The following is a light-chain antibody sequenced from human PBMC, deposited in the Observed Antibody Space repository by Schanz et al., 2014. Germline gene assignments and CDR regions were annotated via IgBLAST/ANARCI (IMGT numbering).Light chain of an antibody. CDR3: HQFGYSSWT. J-gene: IGKJ1*01. Sequence: EIVLTQSPATLSLSPGERATLSCRASQSVSSRLAWYQQKPGQAPRLLIYDASHRATGIPVRFSGSGTGTDFTLTISRLEPEDVAVYFCHQFGYSSWTFGQGTKVEIK. V-gene: IGKV3D-11*03. CDR1: QSVSSR. CDR2: DAS.